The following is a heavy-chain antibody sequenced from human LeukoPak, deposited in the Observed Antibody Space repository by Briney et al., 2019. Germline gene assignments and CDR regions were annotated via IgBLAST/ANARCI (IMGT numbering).Heavy chain of an antibody. V-gene: IGHV3-21*01. CDR1: GFTFSSYS. CDR3: ASIKIAVAAPMDY. Sequence: GGSLRLSCAASGFTFSSYSINWVRQAPGKGLEWVSCVSSTSSFIYYADSVKGRFTISRDNAKNSLYLQMNSLRAEDTAVFYCASIKIAVAAPMDYWGQGTLVTVSS. J-gene: IGHJ4*02. D-gene: IGHD6-19*01. CDR2: VSSTSSFI.